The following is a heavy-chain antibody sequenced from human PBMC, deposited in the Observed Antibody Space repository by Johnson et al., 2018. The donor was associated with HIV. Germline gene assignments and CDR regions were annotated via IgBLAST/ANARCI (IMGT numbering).Heavy chain of an antibody. CDR1: GFTFSSYG. V-gene: IGHV3-33*06. CDR3: AKDLRIFDWFNAYDAFDI. D-gene: IGHD3-9*01. J-gene: IGHJ3*02. Sequence: QVKLVESGGGVVQPGRSLRLSCAASGFTFSSYGMHWVRQAPGKGLEWVAVIWYDGSNKYYADSVKGRFTISRDNSKNTLYLQMNSLRADDTAVYYCAKDLRIFDWFNAYDAFDIWGQGTMVTVSS. CDR2: IWYDGSNK.